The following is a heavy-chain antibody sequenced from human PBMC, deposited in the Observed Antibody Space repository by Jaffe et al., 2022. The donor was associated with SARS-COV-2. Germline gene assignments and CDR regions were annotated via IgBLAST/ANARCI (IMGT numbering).Heavy chain of an antibody. CDR1: GFTFSSYS. CDR3: ARESPPTDYGDYPGGPDYYYGMDV. V-gene: IGHV3-48*02. J-gene: IGHJ6*02. CDR2: ISSSSSTI. D-gene: IGHD4-17*01. Sequence: EVQLVESGGGLVQPGGSLRLSCAASGFTFSSYSMNWVRQAPGKGLEWVSYISSSSSTIYYADSVKGRFTISRDNAKNSLYLQMNSLRDEDTAVYYCARESPPTDYGDYPGGPDYYYGMDVWGQGTTVTVSS.